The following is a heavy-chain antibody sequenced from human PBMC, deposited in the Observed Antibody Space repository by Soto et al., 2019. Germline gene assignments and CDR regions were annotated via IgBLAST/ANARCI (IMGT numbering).Heavy chain of an antibody. CDR1: GGSISSGGYS. Sequence: SETLSLTCAVSGGSISSGGYSWSWIRQPPGKGLEWIGYIYYSGSPNYNPSLKSRVTISVDTSKNQSSLKLSSVTAADTAVYYCARGGNSYGYHSAYFDYWGQGTLVTVSS. CDR3: ARGGNSYGYHSAYFDY. D-gene: IGHD5-18*01. CDR2: IYYSGSP. V-gene: IGHV4-61*08. J-gene: IGHJ4*02.